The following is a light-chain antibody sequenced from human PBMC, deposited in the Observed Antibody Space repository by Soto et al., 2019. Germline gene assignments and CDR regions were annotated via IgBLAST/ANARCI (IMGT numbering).Light chain of an antibody. CDR3: QSDDSSLTLRV. CDR1: SSNIGAGYD. J-gene: IGLJ1*01. V-gene: IGLV1-40*01. CDR2: ANS. Sequence: QSVLTQPPSVSGAPGQRVTISCTGSSSNIGAGYDVHWYQQLPGTAPKLLIYANSNRPSGVPDRISGSKSGTSASLAITGLQADDEADYYCQSDDSSLTLRVFGTGTQVTVL.